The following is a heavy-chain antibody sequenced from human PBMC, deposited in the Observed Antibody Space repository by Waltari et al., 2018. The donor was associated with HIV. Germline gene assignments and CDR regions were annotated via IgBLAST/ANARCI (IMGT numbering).Heavy chain of an antibody. CDR2: IKEDGSEK. J-gene: IGHJ4*02. CDR1: GFTFSHYW. Sequence: EVQLVESGGGLVQPGGSLRLSCEASGFTFSHYWMTWVRQPPGKGLEWVANIKEDGSEKYYVDSVKGRFTISRDNAKNSLYLQMNSLRAGDTAVYYCARSGLDYWGQGTLVTVSS. D-gene: IGHD6-19*01. CDR3: ARSGLDY. V-gene: IGHV3-7*01.